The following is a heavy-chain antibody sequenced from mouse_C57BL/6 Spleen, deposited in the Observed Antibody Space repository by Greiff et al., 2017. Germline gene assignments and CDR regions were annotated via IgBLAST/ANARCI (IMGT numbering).Heavy chain of an antibody. J-gene: IGHJ3*01. Sequence: EVQLQQSGPELVKPGASVKISCKASGYTFTDYYMNWVKQSHGKSLEWIGDINPNNGGTSYNQKFKGKATLTVDKSSSPAYMELRSLTSEDSAIYYCPLGGCFAYWGQGTCVTVSA. CDR3: PLGGCFAY. V-gene: IGHV1-26*01. CDR2: INPNNGGT. CDR1: GYTFTDYY. D-gene: IGHD1-1*02.